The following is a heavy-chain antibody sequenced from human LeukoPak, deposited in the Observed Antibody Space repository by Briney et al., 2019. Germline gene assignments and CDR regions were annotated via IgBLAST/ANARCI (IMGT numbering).Heavy chain of an antibody. J-gene: IGHJ4*02. CDR1: GYTFTVYY. V-gene: IGHV1-2*02. CDR3: ARRDTIFDAGSLGY. Sequence: ASVKVSCKASGYTFTVYYMHWVRQAPGHGLEWMGWINPNSGGTNYAQKFQGRVTMTSDTSISTAYMELSRLRSDDTAVYYCARRDTIFDAGSLGYWGQGTLVTVSS. CDR2: INPNSGGT. D-gene: IGHD3-3*01.